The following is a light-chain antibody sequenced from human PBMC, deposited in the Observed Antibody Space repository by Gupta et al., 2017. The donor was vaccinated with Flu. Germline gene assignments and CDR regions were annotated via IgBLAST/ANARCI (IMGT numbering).Light chain of an antibody. CDR1: SSNIGSNY. CDR2: GNN. V-gene: IGLV1-44*01. CDR3: AAWDDSLNGHYV. J-gene: IGLJ1*01. Sequence: QSVLAQPPSASGTPGQRVTIPCSGSSSNIGSNYVNWYQQVPGTAPKLLIYGNNQRPSGVPDRFSGSKSGTSASLAISGLQSGDEADYYCAAWDDSLNGHYVFGTGTKVTVL.